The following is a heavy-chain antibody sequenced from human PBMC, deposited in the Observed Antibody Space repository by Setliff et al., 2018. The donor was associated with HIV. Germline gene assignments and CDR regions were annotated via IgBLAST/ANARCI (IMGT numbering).Heavy chain of an antibody. J-gene: IGHJ4*02. CDR3: ARAAPYYDYVWGSYRHFDY. CDR2: IYYSGST. D-gene: IGHD3-16*02. CDR1: GGSISSGGYY. Sequence: SETLSLTCTVSGGSISSGGYYWSWIRQHPGKGLDWIGYIYYSGSTYYNPSLKSRVTISVDTSKNQFSLKLSSVTAADTAVYYCARAAPYYDYVWGSYRHFDYWGQGTLVTVSS. V-gene: IGHV4-31*03.